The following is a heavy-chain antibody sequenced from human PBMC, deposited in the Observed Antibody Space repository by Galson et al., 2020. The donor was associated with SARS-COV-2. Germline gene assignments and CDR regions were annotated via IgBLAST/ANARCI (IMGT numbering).Heavy chain of an antibody. Sequence: SGPKLVKPTQTLTLTCTFSGFSLSTSGMCVSWIRQPPGKALEWLARIDWDDDKYYSTSLKTRLTISKDTSKNQVVLTMTNMDPVDTATYYCARIHYDSSGYFFDYWGQGTLVTVSS. CDR1: GFSLSTSGMC. CDR3: ARIHYDSSGYFFDY. D-gene: IGHD3-22*01. V-gene: IGHV2-70*11. J-gene: IGHJ4*02. CDR2: IDWDDDK.